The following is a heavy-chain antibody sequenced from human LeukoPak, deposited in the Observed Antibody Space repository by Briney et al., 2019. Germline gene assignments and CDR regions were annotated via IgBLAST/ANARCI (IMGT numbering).Heavy chain of an antibody. J-gene: IGHJ5*02. Sequence: GASVKVSCKASGYTFTSYYMHWVRQAPGQGLEWMGIINPSGGSTSYAQKFQGRVTMTRDTSISTAYMELSRLRSDDTAVYYCARQVDTYYYDSSGYYRNWFDPWGQGTLVTVSS. CDR3: ARQVDTYYYDSSGYYRNWFDP. CDR2: INPSGGST. D-gene: IGHD3-22*01. V-gene: IGHV1-46*01. CDR1: GYTFTSYY.